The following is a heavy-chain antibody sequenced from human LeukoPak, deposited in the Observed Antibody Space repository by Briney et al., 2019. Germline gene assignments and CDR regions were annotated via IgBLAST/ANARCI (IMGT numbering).Heavy chain of an antibody. CDR2: INHSGST. D-gene: IGHD5-18*01. Sequence: SETLSLTCAVYGGPFSGQYWSWIRQPPGKGLEWIGEINHSGSTNYNPSLKSRVTISVDTSKNQFSLKLSSVTAADTAVYYCARERIQLWSVKKMVFDYWGQGTLVTVSS. J-gene: IGHJ4*02. V-gene: IGHV4-34*01. CDR1: GGPFSGQY. CDR3: ARERIQLWSVKKMVFDY.